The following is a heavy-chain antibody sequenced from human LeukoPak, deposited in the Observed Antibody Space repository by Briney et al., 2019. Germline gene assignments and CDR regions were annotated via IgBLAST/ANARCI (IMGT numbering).Heavy chain of an antibody. CDR3: ARIKATVSIHAYFDS. V-gene: IGHV4-61*10. CDR1: GGSISSGSYY. D-gene: IGHD4-17*01. CDR2: IYTSGST. Sequence: SETLSLTCIVSGGSISSGSYYWSWIRQPAGKGLEWIGCIYTSGSTNYNPSLKRRVSISSDTSKNQFSLELSSVTAADTAVYYCARIKATVSIHAYFDSWGQGTLVTVSS. J-gene: IGHJ4*02.